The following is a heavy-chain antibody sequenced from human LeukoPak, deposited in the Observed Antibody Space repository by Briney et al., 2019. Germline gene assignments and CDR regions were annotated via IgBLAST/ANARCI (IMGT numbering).Heavy chain of an antibody. CDR1: GFTFSSYA. V-gene: IGHV3-64*01. D-gene: IGHD6-6*01. J-gene: IGHJ5*02. CDR3: ARGMYSSSSFDP. CDR2: ISSNGGST. Sequence: PGGSLRLSCAASGFTFSSYAMHWVRQAPGKGLEYVSAISSNGGSTYYANSVKGRFTISRDNAKNTLYLQMNSLRAEDTAVYYCARGMYSSSSFDPWGQGTLVTVSS.